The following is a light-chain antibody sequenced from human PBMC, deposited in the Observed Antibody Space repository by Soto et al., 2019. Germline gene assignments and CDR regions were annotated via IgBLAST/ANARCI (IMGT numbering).Light chain of an antibody. Sequence: QSVLTQPPSASGTPGQRVTISCSGSSSNIGTNTVNWYQHLPGSAPKFLIYSNNQRPSGVPDRFSGSKSGTSASLAISGLQPDDEADYYCEAWDGSPHAVLFGGGTKLTVL. CDR1: SSNIGTNT. J-gene: IGLJ2*01. V-gene: IGLV1-44*01. CDR2: SNN. CDR3: EAWDGSPHAVL.